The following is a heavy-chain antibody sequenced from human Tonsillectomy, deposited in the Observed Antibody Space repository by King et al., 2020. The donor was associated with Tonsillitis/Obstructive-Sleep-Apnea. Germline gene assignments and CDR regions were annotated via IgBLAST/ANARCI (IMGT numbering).Heavy chain of an antibody. J-gene: IGHJ6*03. CDR3: AGGYNYYFYYYMDV. D-gene: IGHD5-12*01. V-gene: IGHV3-11*01. Sequence: QVQLVESGGGLVKPGGSLRLSCAASGLTFSDYYMTWIRQAPGKGLEWVSYISSSGTTIYYADSLKGRFTISRDNTKNSLYLQMNSLRAEDTAVYYCAGGYNYYFYYYMDVWGKGTTVTVSS. CDR1: GLTFSDYY. CDR2: ISSSGTTI.